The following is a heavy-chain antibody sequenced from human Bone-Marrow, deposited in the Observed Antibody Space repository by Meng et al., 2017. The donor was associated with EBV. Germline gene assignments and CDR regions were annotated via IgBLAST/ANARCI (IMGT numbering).Heavy chain of an antibody. CDR2: IKSKTDGGTT. J-gene: IGHJ5*02. CDR3: AKLRDIVVVPAAFGWFDP. D-gene: IGHD2-2*01. CDR1: GSPFSNAW. Sequence: EVQLVESGGGLVKRGGSLRLSCAASGSPFSNAWMSWVRQAPGKGLEWVGRIKSKTDGGTTDYAAPVKGRFTISRDDSKNTLYLQMNSLRAEDTAVYYCAKLRDIVVVPAAFGWFDPWGQGTLVTVSS. V-gene: IGHV3-15*01.